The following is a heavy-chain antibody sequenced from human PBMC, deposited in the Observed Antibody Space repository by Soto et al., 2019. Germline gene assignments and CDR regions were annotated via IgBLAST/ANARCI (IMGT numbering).Heavy chain of an antibody. CDR1: GFTFSSYA. CDR2: ISGSGGST. D-gene: IGHD2-2*01. J-gene: IGHJ4*02. V-gene: IGHV3-23*01. CDR3: AKDQGYCSSTSCHLFDY. Sequence: PGGSLRLSCAASGFTFSSYAMSWVRQAPGKGLEWVSAISGSGGSTYYADSVKGRFTISRDNSKNTLYLQMNSLRAEDTAVYYCAKDQGYCSSTSCHLFDYWGQGTLVTVSS.